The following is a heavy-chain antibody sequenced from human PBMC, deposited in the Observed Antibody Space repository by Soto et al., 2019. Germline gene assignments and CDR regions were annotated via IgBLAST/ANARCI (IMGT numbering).Heavy chain of an antibody. V-gene: IGHV4-4*07. J-gene: IGHJ5*02. Sequence: PSETLSLTCTVSGGSISSYYWSWIRQLAGKGLEWIGRIYTSGSTNFNPSLKSRVTMSVDTSKNQFSLKLSSVTAADTAVYYCARTNWNYSWFDPWGQGTLVTVSS. D-gene: IGHD1-7*01. CDR2: IYTSGST. CDR1: GGSISSYY. CDR3: ARTNWNYSWFDP.